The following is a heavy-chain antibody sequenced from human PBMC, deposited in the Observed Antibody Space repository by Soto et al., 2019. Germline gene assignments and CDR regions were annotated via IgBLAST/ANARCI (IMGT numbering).Heavy chain of an antibody. V-gene: IGHV3-13*04. Sequence: GGSLRLSCAASGFTFSSYDMHWVRQATGKGLEWVSAIGTAVDTYYPGSVKGRFTISRENAKNSLYLQMNSLRAGDTAVYYCARAIDYDILTGYPAPPDYWGQGTLVTVSS. D-gene: IGHD3-9*01. CDR3: ARAIDYDILTGYPAPPDY. J-gene: IGHJ4*02. CDR1: GFTFSSYD. CDR2: IGTAVDT.